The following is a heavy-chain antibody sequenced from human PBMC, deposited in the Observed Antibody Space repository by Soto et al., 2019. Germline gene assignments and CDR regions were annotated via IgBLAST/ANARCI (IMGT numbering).Heavy chain of an antibody. D-gene: IGHD3-10*01. V-gene: IGHV4-34*01. CDR3: ARHFGLSAGPGSYLNWFDP. CDR1: GGSFSGYY. CDR2: INHSGST. J-gene: IGHJ5*02. Sequence: PSETLSLTCAVYGGSFSGYYWSWIRQPPGKGLEWIGEINHSGSTNYNPSPKSRVTISVDTSKNQFSLKLSSVTAADTAVYYCARHFGLSAGPGSYLNWFDPWGQGTLVTVSS.